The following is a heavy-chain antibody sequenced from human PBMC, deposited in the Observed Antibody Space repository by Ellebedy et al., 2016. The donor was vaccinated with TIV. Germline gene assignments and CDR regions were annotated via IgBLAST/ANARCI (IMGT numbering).Heavy chain of an antibody. D-gene: IGHD1-26*01. J-gene: IGHJ4*02. Sequence: GESLKISXAASGFTFSSYWMSWVRQAPGKGLEWVANIKQDGSEKYYVDSVEGRFTISRDNAKNSLYLQMDSLRAEDTAVYYCARRIVGTNPGDYWGQGTLVTVSS. CDR2: IKQDGSEK. CDR3: ARRIVGTNPGDY. V-gene: IGHV3-7*01. CDR1: GFTFSSYW.